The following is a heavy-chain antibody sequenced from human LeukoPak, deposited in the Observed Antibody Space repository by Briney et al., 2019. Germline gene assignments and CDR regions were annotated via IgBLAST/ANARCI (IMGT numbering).Heavy chain of an antibody. CDR2: IDPSDSYT. Sequence: GESLKISCKGSGYSFTSYWITWVRQMPGKGLEWMGTIDPSDSYTNYSPSFQGHVTISADKSISTAYLQWSSLQASDSAMYYCARRGYYGSESGDYYYGMDVWGKGSTVTVSS. D-gene: IGHD3-10*01. V-gene: IGHV5-10-1*01. J-gene: IGHJ6*04. CDR1: GYSFTSYW. CDR3: ARRGYYGSESGDYYYGMDV.